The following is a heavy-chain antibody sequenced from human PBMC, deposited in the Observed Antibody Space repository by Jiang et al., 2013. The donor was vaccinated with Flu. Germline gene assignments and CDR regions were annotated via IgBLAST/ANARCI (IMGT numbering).Heavy chain of an antibody. V-gene: IGHV3-7*01. J-gene: IGHJ4*02. Sequence: QLLESGGGLVQPGGSLRLSCAASGFTFSSYWMSWVRQAPGKGLEWVANIKEDGSEKYYVDSVKGRFTISRDNAKNSLYLQMNSLRAEDTAVYYCARERITGTCCPNFDYWGQGTPVTVSS. D-gene: IGHD1-7*01. CDR2: IKEDGSEK. CDR1: GFTFSSYW. CDR3: ARERITGTCCPNFDY.